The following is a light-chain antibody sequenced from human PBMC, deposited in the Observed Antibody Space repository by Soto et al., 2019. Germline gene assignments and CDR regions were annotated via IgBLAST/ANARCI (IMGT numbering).Light chain of an antibody. CDR3: ASYVRGNTVL. V-gene: IGLV2-14*01. CDR1: SSDVGGYNY. J-gene: IGLJ2*01. Sequence: QSALTQPASVSGSPGQSITISCTGTSSDVGGYNYVAWYQQHPGKVPRLMIYEVSNRPSGISSRFSGSKSGNTAYLTISGLRAEDEGDYYCASYVRGNTVLFGGGTKLTVL. CDR2: EVS.